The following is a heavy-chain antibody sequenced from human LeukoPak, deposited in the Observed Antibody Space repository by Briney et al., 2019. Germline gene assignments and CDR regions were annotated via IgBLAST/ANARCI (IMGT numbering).Heavy chain of an antibody. D-gene: IGHD2-21*01. CDR1: GGSMSPYY. CDR2: ISSNGNT. V-gene: IGHV4-4*07. Sequence: SETLSLTCTVSGGSMSPYYWTWVRQPAGRGLEWIGRISSNGNTNYSPSLKSRLTMSVDTSKSQFSLRLTSVTAADTAIYYCAREGRSSIPGFWGQGILVTVSS. J-gene: IGHJ4*01. CDR3: AREGRSSIPGF.